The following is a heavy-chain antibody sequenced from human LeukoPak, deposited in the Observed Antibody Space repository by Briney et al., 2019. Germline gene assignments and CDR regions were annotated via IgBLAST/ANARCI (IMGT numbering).Heavy chain of an antibody. V-gene: IGHV3-11*04. Sequence: GGSLRLSCAASGFTFRDYYMSLIRQSPGKGLDWVSSISSSGSTIYYADSVKGRFTISRDNAKNSLYLQMNSLRAEDTAVYYCAREANGPNWFDPWGQGTLVTVSS. CDR1: GFTFRDYY. CDR2: ISSSGSTI. CDR3: AREANGPNWFDP. D-gene: IGHD4/OR15-4a*01. J-gene: IGHJ5*02.